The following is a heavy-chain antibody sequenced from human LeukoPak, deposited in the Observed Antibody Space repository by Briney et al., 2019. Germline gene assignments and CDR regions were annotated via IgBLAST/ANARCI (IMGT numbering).Heavy chain of an antibody. CDR1: GGSVSSGSYY. D-gene: IGHD5-12*01. J-gene: IGHJ3*02. V-gene: IGHV4-61*01. Sequence: SETLSLTCTVSGGSVSSGSYYWSWIRQPPGKGLEWIGYIYYSGSTNYNPSLKSRVTISVDTSKNQFSLKLSSVTAADTAVYYCARATQDIVATDAFDIWGQGTMVTVSS. CDR2: IYYSGST. CDR3: ARATQDIVATDAFDI.